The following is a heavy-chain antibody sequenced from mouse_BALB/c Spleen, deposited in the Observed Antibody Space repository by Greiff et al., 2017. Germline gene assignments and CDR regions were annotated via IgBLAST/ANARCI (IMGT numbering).Heavy chain of an antibody. V-gene: IGHV2-9*02. CDR2: IWAGGST. D-gene: IGHD2-3*01. CDR1: GFSLTSYG. CDR3: ARGYDYDGAY. J-gene: IGHJ3*01. Sequence: VKLQESGPGLVAPSQSLSITCTVSGFSLTSYGVHWVRQPPGKGLEWLGVIWAGGSTNYNSALMSRLSISKDNSKSQVFLKMNSLQTDDTAMYYCARGYDYDGAYWGEGTLVTVSA.